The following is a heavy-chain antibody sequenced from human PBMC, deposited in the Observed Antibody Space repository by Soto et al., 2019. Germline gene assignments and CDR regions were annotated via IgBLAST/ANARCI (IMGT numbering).Heavy chain of an antibody. CDR2: FYYSQST. V-gene: IGHV4-39*01. CDR3: ARRPTVTYDY. Sequence: PSETLSLTCTVSGGSLTSNSYYWGWIRQPPGKGLEWIGSFYYSQSTYFNPSLKSRVTISVETSKNQYSLKLSAVTAADTAVYYCARRPTVTYDYWGQGILVTVS. D-gene: IGHD4-17*01. J-gene: IGHJ4*02. CDR1: GGSLTSNSYY.